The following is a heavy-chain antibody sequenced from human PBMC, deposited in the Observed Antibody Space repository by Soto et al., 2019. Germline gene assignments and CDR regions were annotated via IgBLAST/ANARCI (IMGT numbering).Heavy chain of an antibody. CDR3: ARSPRNWGFDY. CDR2: ISSSSSYT. J-gene: IGHJ4*02. Sequence: GGSLRLSCAASVLSFSDYYMSWIRQAPGKGLEWVSYISSSSSYTNYADSVKGRFTISRDNAKNSLYLQMNSLRAEDTAVYYCARSPRNWGFDYWGLGTLVTVSS. D-gene: IGHD7-27*01. CDR1: VLSFSDYY. V-gene: IGHV3-11*03.